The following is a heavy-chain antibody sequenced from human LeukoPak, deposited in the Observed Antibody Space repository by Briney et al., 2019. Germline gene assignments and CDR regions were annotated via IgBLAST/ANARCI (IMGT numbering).Heavy chain of an antibody. V-gene: IGHV1-2*02. D-gene: IGHD3-16*02. CDR3: ARLITFGGVIATRDY. J-gene: IGHJ4*02. Sequence: ASVKVSCKASGYTFTGYYVHWVRQAPGQGLEWMGWINLNSGGTNYAQKFQGRVTMTRDTSISTAYMELSRLRSDDTAVYYCARLITFGGVIATRDYWGQGTLVTVSS. CDR1: GYTFTGYY. CDR2: INLNSGGT.